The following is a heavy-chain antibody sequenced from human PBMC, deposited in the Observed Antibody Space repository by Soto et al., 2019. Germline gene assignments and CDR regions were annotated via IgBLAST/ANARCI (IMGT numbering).Heavy chain of an antibody. CDR1: GFTFSRYV. J-gene: IGHJ5*02. CDR3: ALLGSDWFDP. D-gene: IGHD3-10*02. CDR2: ISFDGSNK. V-gene: IGHV3-30-3*01. Sequence: VQLVESGGGVVQPGRSLRLSCAASGFTFSRYVMHWVRQAPGKGLEWVAVISFDGSNKSYADSVKGRFTISRENSNNTLFLQMNSLRPEDTALYYCALLGSDWFDPWGQGTLVTVSS.